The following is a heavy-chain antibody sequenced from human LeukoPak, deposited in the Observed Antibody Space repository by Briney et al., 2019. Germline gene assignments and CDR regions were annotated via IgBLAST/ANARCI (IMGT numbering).Heavy chain of an antibody. D-gene: IGHD2-2*01. CDR3: ARGGLGYCSSTSCYRWFDP. J-gene: IGHJ5*02. CDR2: INHSGST. V-gene: IGHV4-34*01. Sequence: SETLSLTCAVYGGSFSGYYWSWIRQPPGKGLEWIGEINHSGSTNYNPSLKSRVTISVDTSKNQFSLKLSSVTAADTAVYYCARGGLGYCSSTSCYRWFDPWGQGTLVTVSS. CDR1: GGSFSGYY.